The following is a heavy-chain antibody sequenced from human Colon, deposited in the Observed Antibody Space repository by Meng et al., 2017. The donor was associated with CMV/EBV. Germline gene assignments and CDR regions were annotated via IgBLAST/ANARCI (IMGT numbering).Heavy chain of an antibody. D-gene: IGHD3-3*01. Sequence: GSLRLSCTVSGGSVSSGSHYWSWLRQPPGKGLEWLGYVHFSGSANYNPSLESRLSMSVDTSQNRLYLRLSSVTAADTAVYYCARDLSPDFWNGHLDYWGQGKLVTISS. J-gene: IGHJ4*02. CDR3: ARDLSPDFWNGHLDY. V-gene: IGHV4-61*01. CDR2: VHFSGSA. CDR1: GGSVSSGSHY.